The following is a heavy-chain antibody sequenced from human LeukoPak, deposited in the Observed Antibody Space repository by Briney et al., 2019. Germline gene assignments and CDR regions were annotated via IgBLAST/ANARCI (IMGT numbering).Heavy chain of an antibody. V-gene: IGHV3-48*01. D-gene: IGHD3-10*01. CDR1: GFSFSDYN. J-gene: IGHJ3*02. CDR3: AEEATYGGSAFDI. CDR2: ISSTRPTI. Sequence: GGSLRLSCAASGFSFSDYNMNWVRQAPGRGLEWISYISSTRPTIYYAASVQGRFTISRDDAKSSLYLQMNSLRVEDTAVYFCAEEATYGGSAFDIWGQGTTVIVSS.